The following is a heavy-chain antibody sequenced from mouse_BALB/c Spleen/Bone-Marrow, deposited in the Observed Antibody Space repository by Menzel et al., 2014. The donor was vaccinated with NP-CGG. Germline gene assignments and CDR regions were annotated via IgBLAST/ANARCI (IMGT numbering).Heavy chain of an antibody. J-gene: IGHJ3*01. V-gene: IGHV1-4*02. Sequence: VQLQQSAAELARPGASVKMFCKASGYTFTSYTIHWVKQRPGQGLEWIGYINPSSGYTDYNQRFNDKTTLTTDKSSSTAYMQLSSLTSEDSAVYYCARLNYGNPFAYWGQGTLVTVSA. CDR1: GYTFTSYT. CDR2: INPSSGYT. D-gene: IGHD2-1*01. CDR3: ARLNYGNPFAY.